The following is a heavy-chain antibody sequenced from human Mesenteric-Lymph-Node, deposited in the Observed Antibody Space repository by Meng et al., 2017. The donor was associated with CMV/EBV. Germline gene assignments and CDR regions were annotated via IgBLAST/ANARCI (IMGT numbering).Heavy chain of an antibody. Sequence: SLKISCAASGFNFAGYAMHWVREAPGKGLEWVSGISYSGGNIGYADSVKGRFTISRDNSKNTLYLQMNSLRAEDTAVYYCAKGYYYDSSGYSPGSYYFDYWGQGTLVTVSS. CDR1: GFNFAGYA. D-gene: IGHD3-22*01. J-gene: IGHJ4*02. V-gene: IGHV3-9*01. CDR3: AKGYYYDSSGYSPGSYYFDY. CDR2: ISYSGGNI.